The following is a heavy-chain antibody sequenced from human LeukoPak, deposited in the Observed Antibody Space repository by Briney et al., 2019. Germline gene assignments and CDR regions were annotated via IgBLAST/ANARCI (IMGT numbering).Heavy chain of an antibody. CDR3: TRGQKDFDC. V-gene: IGHV3-49*04. J-gene: IGHJ4*02. CDR2: IRSKADSGTT. Sequence: GGSLRLSCTGSGFSFRDYAMTWVRQAPGKGLEWVGFIRSKADSGTTEYDASVKGRFTISRDDSKTVAYLQMNSLKTDDTAIYYCTRGQKDFDCWGQGTLVTASS. CDR1: GFSFRDYA.